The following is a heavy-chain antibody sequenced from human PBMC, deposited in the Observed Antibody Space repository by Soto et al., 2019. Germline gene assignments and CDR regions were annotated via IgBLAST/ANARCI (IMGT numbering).Heavy chain of an antibody. Sequence: GGSLRLSCAASGFTFSSYGMHWVRQAPGKXLEWVAVISYDGSNKYDADSVKGRFTISRDNSKNTLYLQMNSLRAEDTAVYYCAKGFDTVTTTYCCYCLDVRGQGTTFTTSS. V-gene: IGHV3-30*18. CDR1: GFTFSSYG. CDR3: AKGFDTVTTTYCCYCLDV. J-gene: IGHJ6*02. D-gene: IGHD4-17*01. CDR2: ISYDGSNK.